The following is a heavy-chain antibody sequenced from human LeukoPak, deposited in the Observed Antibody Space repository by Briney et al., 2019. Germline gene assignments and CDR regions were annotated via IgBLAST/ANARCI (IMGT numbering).Heavy chain of an antibody. CDR1: GGSISSGSYY. D-gene: IGHD3-9*01. V-gene: IGHV4-61*02. CDR2: IYRSGTT. Sequence: SQTLSLTCTVSGGSISSGSYYWNWIRQPAGKGLEWIGRIYRSGTTNYNPSLKSRVTISVDTSKNQFSLKLSSVTAADTAVYYCARGRGYYDILRNVFDYWGQGTLVTVSS. CDR3: ARGRGYYDILRNVFDY. J-gene: IGHJ4*02.